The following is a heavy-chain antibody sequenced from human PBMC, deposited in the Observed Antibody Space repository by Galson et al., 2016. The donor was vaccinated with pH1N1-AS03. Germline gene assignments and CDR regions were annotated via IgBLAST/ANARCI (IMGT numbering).Heavy chain of an antibody. J-gene: IGHJ4*02. D-gene: IGHD6-13*01. CDR1: GFPFRGYA. CDR2: ICGSGEGT. CDR3: SNRVSLHRPDSSAPFNPRVTIPRENSRHTVYQQMSSLRTRDSAVYHCAKRDYYDSTYHYPLLDH. V-gene: IGHV3-23*01. Sequence: SLRLPCAASGFPFRGYALSWVRPASGKGLEWVSGICGSGEGTYYRDSVKGRFPSSRDHSSNQVYLQIKRPGTEGYAVYYRSNRVSLHRPDSSAPFNPRVTIPRENSRHTVYQQMSSLRTRDSAVYHCAKRDYYDSTYHYPLLDHGGQGTLVTVSS.